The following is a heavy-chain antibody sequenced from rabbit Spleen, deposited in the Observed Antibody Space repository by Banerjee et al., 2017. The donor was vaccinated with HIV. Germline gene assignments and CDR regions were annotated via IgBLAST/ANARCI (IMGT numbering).Heavy chain of an antibody. D-gene: IGHD2-1*01. V-gene: IGHV1S45*01. J-gene: IGHJ4*01. CDR2: INSFTGRP. CDR3: ARDLVGVIGWNFYL. Sequence: QEQLEESGGDLVKPEGSLTLTCTASGFSFTYGYVMSWVRQAPGKGLEWIASINSFTGRPVYAAWAKDRFTISKASWTTVTLQMTSLTAADTARYFCARDLVGVIGWNFYLWGPGTLVTVS. CDR1: GFSFTYGYV.